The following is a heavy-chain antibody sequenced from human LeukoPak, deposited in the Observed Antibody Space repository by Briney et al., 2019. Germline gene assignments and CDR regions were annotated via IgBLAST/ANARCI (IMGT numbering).Heavy chain of an antibody. CDR3: ARGGDYGDYVDY. V-gene: IGHV4-34*01. D-gene: IGHD4-17*01. CDR2: INHSGST. Sequence: SETLSLTCAVYGGSFSGYYWSWIRQPPGKGLEWIGEINHSGSTNYNPSLKSRVTISVDTSKNQFSLKLSSVTAADTAVYYCARGGDYGDYVDYWGQGTLVTVSS. J-gene: IGHJ4*02. CDR1: GGSFSGYY.